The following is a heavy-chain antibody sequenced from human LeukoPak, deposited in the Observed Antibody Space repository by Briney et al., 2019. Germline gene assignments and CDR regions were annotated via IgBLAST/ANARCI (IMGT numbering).Heavy chain of an antibody. CDR2: IYYTGAT. D-gene: IGHD6-19*01. J-gene: IGHJ4*02. CDR1: GGSISSYY. Sequence: PSETLSLTCTISGGSISSYYWTWIRQPPGKGLEWIGYIYYTGATSYNPSLKSRVTISVDTSKKQFSLKLTSVTAADTAVYYCARYGGSGWVINNWGQGTLVTVSS. CDR3: ARYGGSGWVINN. V-gene: IGHV4-59*08.